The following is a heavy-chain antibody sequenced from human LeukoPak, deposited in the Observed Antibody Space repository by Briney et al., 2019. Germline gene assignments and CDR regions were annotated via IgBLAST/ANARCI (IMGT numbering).Heavy chain of an antibody. Sequence: SVKVSCKASGGTFSSYAISWVRQAPGQGLEWMGGIIPIFGTANYAQKFQGRVTITADESTSTAYMELSSLRSEDTAMYYCAREYGSGVHFDYWGQGTLVTVSS. J-gene: IGHJ4*02. CDR1: GGTFSSYA. CDR2: IIPIFGTA. V-gene: IGHV1-69*01. D-gene: IGHD3-10*01. CDR3: AREYGSGVHFDY.